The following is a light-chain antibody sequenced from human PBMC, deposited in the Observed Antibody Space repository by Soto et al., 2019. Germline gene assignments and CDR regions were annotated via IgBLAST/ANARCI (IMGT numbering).Light chain of an antibody. J-gene: IGKJ4*01. CDR3: QHYGSSLLT. V-gene: IGKV3-20*01. CDR2: GSD. CDR1: QTVDSRY. Sequence: EIVLTQSPGTLSLSPGERASLSCRASQTVDSRYLAWYQQKPGQAPGVLIYGSDIRAAGVTDRFSGSRSGTDFTLAIRRLEPEDFAVYYCQHYGSSLLTFGGGTKVEIK.